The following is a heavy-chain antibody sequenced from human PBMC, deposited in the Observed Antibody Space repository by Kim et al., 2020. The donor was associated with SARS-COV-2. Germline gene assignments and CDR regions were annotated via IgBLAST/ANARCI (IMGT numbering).Heavy chain of an antibody. V-gene: IGHV3-30*18. CDR2: ISYDGSNK. Sequence: GGSLRLSCAASGFTFSSYVMHWVRQAPGKGLEWVALISYDGSNKYYVDSLKGRFTISRDNSKNTLYLQMNSLRAEDTAVYYCAKLYQLGGSYSGGDYYYGMDVWGQGTTVTVSS. CDR3: AKLYQLGGSYSGGDYYYGMDV. D-gene: IGHD1-26*01. CDR1: GFTFSSYV. J-gene: IGHJ6*02.